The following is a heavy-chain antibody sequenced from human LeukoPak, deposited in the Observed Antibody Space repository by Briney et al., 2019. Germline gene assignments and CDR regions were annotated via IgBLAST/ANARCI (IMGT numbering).Heavy chain of an antibody. J-gene: IGHJ6*02. CDR2: IGSSGSPT. Sequence: QPGGSLRLSCAASGFAFSSYNMNWVRQAPGKGLEWISYIGSSGSPTHYADSVGGRFTISRDNAKNSLYLQTNSLRDEDTAVYFCARRPYSDTSGRLSDVWGHGTTVTVSS. CDR3: ARRPYSDTSGRLSDV. D-gene: IGHD3-22*01. CDR1: GFAFSSYN. V-gene: IGHV3-48*02.